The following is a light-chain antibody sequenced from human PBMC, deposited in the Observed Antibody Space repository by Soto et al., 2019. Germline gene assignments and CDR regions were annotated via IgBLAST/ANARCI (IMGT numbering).Light chain of an antibody. V-gene: IGKV1-5*03. CDR3: QQYHTYWT. CDR1: QSVDTW. J-gene: IGKJ1*01. Sequence: DIQMTQSPSTLSASVGDRVTITCRASQSVDTWLAWYQQKAGKAPKVLISKASSLESGVPSRFSGSGFGTEFTLTSSSLQPDDFATYYCQQYHTYWTFGQGTKVDIK. CDR2: KAS.